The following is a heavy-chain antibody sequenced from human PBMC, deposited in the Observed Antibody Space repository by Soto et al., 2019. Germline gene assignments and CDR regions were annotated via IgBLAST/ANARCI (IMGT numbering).Heavy chain of an antibody. Sequence: SETLSLTCAVYGGSFSGYYWSWIRQPPGKGLEWIGEINHSGSTNYNPSLKSRVTISVDTSKNQFSLKLSSVTAADTAVYYCASRDIVLPTVVFYPGGRGTLVPVSS. V-gene: IGHV4-34*01. D-gene: IGHD2-8*02. CDR2: INHSGST. CDR3: ASRDIVLPTVVFYP. CDR1: GGSFSGYY. J-gene: IGHJ5*02.